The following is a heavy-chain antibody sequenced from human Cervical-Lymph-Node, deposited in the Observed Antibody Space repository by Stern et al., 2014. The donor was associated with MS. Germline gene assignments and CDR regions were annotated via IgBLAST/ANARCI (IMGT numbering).Heavy chain of an antibody. CDR1: GYTLTELS. J-gene: IGHJ4*02. CDR3: ATGPAKIDYCFDY. V-gene: IGHV1-24*01. D-gene: IGHD4/OR15-4a*01. Sequence: QVQLVQSGAEVKKPGASVKVSCKVSGYTLTELSMHWVRQAPGKGLEWMGGFGPEDGGPSYAQKFQGRDTMTEDTSTDTAYMELSSLRSEDTAVYYCATGPAKIDYCFDYWGQGTLVTVSS. CDR2: FGPEDGGP.